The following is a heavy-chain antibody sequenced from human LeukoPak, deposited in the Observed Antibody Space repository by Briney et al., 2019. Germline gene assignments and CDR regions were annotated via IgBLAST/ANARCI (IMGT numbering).Heavy chain of an antibody. CDR3: ARGYSGSWYGDAFDI. CDR2: ISSSSSYI. Sequence: PGGSLRLSCAASGFTFSSYSMNWVRQAPGKGLEWVSSISSSSSYIYYADSVEGRFTISRDNAKNTLYLQMNSLRAEDTALYYYARGYSGSWYGDAFDIWGQGTMVTVSS. CDR1: GFTFSSYS. V-gene: IGHV3-21*01. D-gene: IGHD6-13*01. J-gene: IGHJ3*02.